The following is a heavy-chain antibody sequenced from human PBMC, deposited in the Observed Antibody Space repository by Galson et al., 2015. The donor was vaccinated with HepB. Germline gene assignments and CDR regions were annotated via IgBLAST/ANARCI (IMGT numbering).Heavy chain of an antibody. CDR3: ARVGYYDSSGYDEPFDY. V-gene: IGHV4-34*01. CDR1: GGSFSGYY. J-gene: IGHJ4*02. Sequence: ETLSLTCAVYGGSFSGYYWSWIRQPPGKGLEWIGEINHSGSTNYNPSLKSRVTISVDTSKNQFSLKLSSVTAADTAVYYCARVGYYDSSGYDEPFDYWGQGTLVTVSS. CDR2: INHSGST. D-gene: IGHD3-22*01.